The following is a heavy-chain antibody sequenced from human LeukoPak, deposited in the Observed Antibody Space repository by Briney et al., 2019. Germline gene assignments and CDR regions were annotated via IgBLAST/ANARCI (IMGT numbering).Heavy chain of an antibody. CDR3: SSTISYYDSSGYYYVYLDY. J-gene: IGHJ4*02. CDR1: GFTFSSYG. Sequence: GGSLGLSCAASGFTFSSYGMHWVRQAPGKGLEWVAVIWYDGNNEYYADSVKGRFTISRDNSKNTLYLQMNSLRAEDTAVYYCSSTISYYDSSGYYYVYLDYWGQGTLVTVSS. CDR2: IWYDGNNE. D-gene: IGHD3-22*01. V-gene: IGHV3-33*01.